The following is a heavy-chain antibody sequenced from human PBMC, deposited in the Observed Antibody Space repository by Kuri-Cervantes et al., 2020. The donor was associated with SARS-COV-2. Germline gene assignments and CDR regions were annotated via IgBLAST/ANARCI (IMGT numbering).Heavy chain of an antibody. Sequence: ASVKVSCKLSGYTLNEVCMNWVRQAPGKGLEWMGTFDPEDGDTIYAQKFQGRVTLTEDTSTDTAYMELSSLRSEDTAVYYCARDQDFHSRSWYRTMDYWGQGTLVTVSS. J-gene: IGHJ4*02. CDR1: GYTLNEVC. CDR3: ARDQDFHSRSWYRTMDY. CDR2: FDPEDGDT. D-gene: IGHD6-13*01. V-gene: IGHV1-24*01.